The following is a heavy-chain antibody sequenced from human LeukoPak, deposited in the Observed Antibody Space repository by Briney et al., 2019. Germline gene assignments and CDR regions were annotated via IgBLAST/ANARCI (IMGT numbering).Heavy chain of an antibody. D-gene: IGHD5-24*01. CDR3: ARDQRWLQLGRELDY. J-gene: IGHJ4*02. CDR2: IIPIFGTA. Sequence: SVTVSCKASGGTFSSYAISWVRQAPGQGLEWMGGIIPIFGTANYAQKFQGRVTITADESTSTAYMELSSLRSEDTAVYYCARDQRWLQLGRELDYWGQGTLVTVSS. CDR1: GGTFSSYA. V-gene: IGHV1-69*13.